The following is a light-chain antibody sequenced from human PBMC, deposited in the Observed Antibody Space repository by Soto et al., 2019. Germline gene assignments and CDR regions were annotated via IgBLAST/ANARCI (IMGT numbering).Light chain of an antibody. V-gene: IGKV1-5*03. J-gene: IGKJ1*01. Sequence: IQMTQSPSTLSASVGDSVIITCRASQSISTWLAWYQQKPGKAPKLLIYKASSLESGVPSRFSGSASGTEFTLTISSLQPDDFATYYCQQYSSYVTFGQGTKVDI. CDR1: QSISTW. CDR2: KAS. CDR3: QQYSSYVT.